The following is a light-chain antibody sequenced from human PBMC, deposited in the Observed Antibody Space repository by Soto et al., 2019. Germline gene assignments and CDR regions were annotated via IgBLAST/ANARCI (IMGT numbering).Light chain of an antibody. J-gene: IGKJ2*01. CDR1: PTVVHTSYNRDF. CDR2: WAS. V-gene: IGKV4-1*01. CDR3: QQYDSSVT. Sequence: DLVLSQSPETMCVSLGGRATSNCKSCPTVVHTSYNRDFLAWYPQNAGQPPKLLFYWASTRESGVPARFSGGGSGTEFSLTISSLQPDDVAVYYYQQYDSSVTFSKGTNVAIK.